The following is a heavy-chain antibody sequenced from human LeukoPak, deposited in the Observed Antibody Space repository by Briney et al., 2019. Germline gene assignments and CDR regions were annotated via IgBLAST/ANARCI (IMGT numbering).Heavy chain of an antibody. CDR3: ARSGYYNGYDY. CDR2: ISSDGSIT. V-gene: IGHV3-74*03. Sequence: GGSLTLSCVASGFTLSGHWMHWVRQVPGKGLMGVSRISSDGSITTYADTVKGRFTISRDIASNTLYLQMNSLTADDTALYYCARSGYYNGYDYWGQGTLVTVSS. CDR1: GFTLSGHW. J-gene: IGHJ4*02. D-gene: IGHD3-10*01.